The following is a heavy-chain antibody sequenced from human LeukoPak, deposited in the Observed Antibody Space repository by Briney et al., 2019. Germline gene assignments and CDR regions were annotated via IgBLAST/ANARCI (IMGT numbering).Heavy chain of an antibody. CDR1: GGSISSGGYY. CDR2: IYYSGST. J-gene: IGHJ4*02. CDR3: ARGAVRKEWLRSSHFDY. Sequence: PSETLSLTCTVSGGSISSGGYYWRWLRQHPGKGLEWIGYIYYSGSTYYNPSLKSRFTISVDTSKNQFSLKLSSVTAADTAVYYCARGAVRKEWLRSSHFDYWGQGTLVTVSS. V-gene: IGHV4-31*03. D-gene: IGHD5-12*01.